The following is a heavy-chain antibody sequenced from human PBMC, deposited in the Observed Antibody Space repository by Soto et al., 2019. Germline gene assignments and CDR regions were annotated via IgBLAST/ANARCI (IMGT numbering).Heavy chain of an antibody. CDR2: MNPNSGNT. V-gene: IGHV1-8*01. Sequence: QVQLVQSGAEVKKPGASVKVSCKASGYTFTSYDINWVRQATGQGLEWMGWMNPNSGNTGYAQKFQGRVTMTRNTPISTAYMELSSLRSEDTAVYYCARCRGTNGVCYYYGMDVWGQGTTVTVSS. CDR3: ARCRGTNGVCYYYGMDV. D-gene: IGHD2-8*01. J-gene: IGHJ6*02. CDR1: GYTFTSYD.